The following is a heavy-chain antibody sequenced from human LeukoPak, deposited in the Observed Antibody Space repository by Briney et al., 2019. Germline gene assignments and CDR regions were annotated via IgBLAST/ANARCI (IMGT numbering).Heavy chain of an antibody. V-gene: IGHV3-23*01. CDR3: AKDGAWLRFDD. CDR2: ISPGGGPT. J-gene: IGHJ4*02. Sequence: GGSLRLSCAGSGFPFSSHGMNWVRQAAGKGLEWVSGISPGGGPTYYADSVKGRFTISRDDSKNTLYLQMRNLRAEDTAVYYCAKDGAWLRFDDWGQGILVTVSS. CDR1: GFPFSSHG. D-gene: IGHD5-12*01.